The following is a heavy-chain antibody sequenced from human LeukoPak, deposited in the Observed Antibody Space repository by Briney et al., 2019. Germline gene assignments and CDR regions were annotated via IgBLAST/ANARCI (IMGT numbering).Heavy chain of an antibody. CDR2: IYYSGST. J-gene: IGHJ3*02. CDR3: ARHGQLYYDILTGYYSSLGAFDI. V-gene: IGHV4-39*01. CDR1: GGSISSSSYY. D-gene: IGHD3-9*01. Sequence: SETLSLTCTVSGGSISSSSYYWGCILQPQGKGLEWIGSIYYSGSTYYNPSLKSRVTISVDTSKNQFSLKLSSVTAADTAVYYCARHGQLYYDILTGYYSSLGAFDIWGQGTMVTVSS.